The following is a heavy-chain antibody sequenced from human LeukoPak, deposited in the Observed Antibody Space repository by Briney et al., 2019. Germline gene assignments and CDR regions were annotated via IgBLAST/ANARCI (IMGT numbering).Heavy chain of an antibody. D-gene: IGHD2-2*01. V-gene: IGHV3-30-3*01. Sequence: GGSLRLSCAASGFXFSSYAIHWVRQAPGKGLEWLAVISYDGSNKYYADSVKGRFTISRDNAKNSLYLQMNSLRAEDTAVYYCARGRGCSSMSCYPDYWGQGTLVTVSS. CDR2: ISYDGSNK. CDR1: GFXFSSYA. J-gene: IGHJ4*02. CDR3: ARGRGCSSMSCYPDY.